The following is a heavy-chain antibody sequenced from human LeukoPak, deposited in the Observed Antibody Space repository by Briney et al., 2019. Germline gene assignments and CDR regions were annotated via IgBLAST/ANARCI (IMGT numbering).Heavy chain of an antibody. D-gene: IGHD6-19*01. CDR1: GYTFTGYY. CDR2: INPNSGGT. Sequence: ASVKVSCKASGYTFTGYYMHWVRQAPGQGLEWMGWINPNSGGTNYAQKFQGRVTMTRDTSISTAYMELSRLRSDDTAVYYCARDEVAVANMDVWGKGTTVTVSS. CDR3: ARDEVAVANMDV. J-gene: IGHJ6*03. V-gene: IGHV1-2*02.